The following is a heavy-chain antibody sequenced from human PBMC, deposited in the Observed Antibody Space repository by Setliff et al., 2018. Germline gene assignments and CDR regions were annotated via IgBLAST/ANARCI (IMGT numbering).Heavy chain of an antibody. CDR2: IYPGDSDA. D-gene: IGHD5-18*01. V-gene: IGHV5-51*01. CDR3: ARLTPMADFDY. Sequence: GESLKISCKASGYSFTSYSIGWVRQMPGRGLEWMGIIYPGDSDARYSPSFRGQVTISADKSISTAYLQWSSLEASDTAMYYCARLTPMADFDYWGQGTLVTVSS. CDR1: GYSFTSYS. J-gene: IGHJ4*02.